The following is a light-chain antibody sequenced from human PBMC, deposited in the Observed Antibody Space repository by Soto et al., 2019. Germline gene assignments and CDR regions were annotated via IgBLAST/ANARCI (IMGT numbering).Light chain of an antibody. CDR1: HYISMW. J-gene: IGKJ5*01. CDR3: QHFKSFPIT. CDR2: ESS. Sequence: DIQMTQSPSTLSASVGDRVSFTCRASHYISMWLAWYQQKPGKAPKVLIYESSLLQSGVPSRFSGSGSGTDFTLTISSLQPEDFATYYCQHFKSFPITFGQGTRLEIK. V-gene: IGKV1-5*01.